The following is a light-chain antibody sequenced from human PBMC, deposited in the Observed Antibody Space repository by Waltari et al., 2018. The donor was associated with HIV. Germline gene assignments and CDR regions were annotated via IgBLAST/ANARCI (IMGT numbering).Light chain of an antibody. V-gene: IGKV1-12*01. J-gene: IGKJ2*01. CDR2: AAS. CDR1: QDVGTW. CDR3: HQANTFPYT. Sequence: DIQMTQSPSSVSASVGDRVTITCRATQDVGTWLAWYQQRPGKAPYLLIYAASHLKSGVPSRFSVSGSGTDFTLTISSLQPEDFATYYCHQANTFPYTFGQGTKLEMK.